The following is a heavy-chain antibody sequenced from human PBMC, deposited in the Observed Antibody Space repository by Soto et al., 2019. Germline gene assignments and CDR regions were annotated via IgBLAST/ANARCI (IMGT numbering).Heavy chain of an antibody. Sequence: SETLYLTCAVSGGSISSGGYSWSWIRQPPGKGLEWIGYIYYSGSTNYNPSLKSQVTISVDTSKNQFSLKLSSVTAADTAVYYCARRYGGAFDIWGQGTMVT. J-gene: IGHJ3*02. D-gene: IGHD1-20*01. CDR3: ARRYGGAFDI. V-gene: IGHV4-61*08. CDR1: GGSISSGGYS. CDR2: IYYSGST.